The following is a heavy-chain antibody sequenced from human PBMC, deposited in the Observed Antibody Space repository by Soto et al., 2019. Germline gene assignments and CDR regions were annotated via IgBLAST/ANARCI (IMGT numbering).Heavy chain of an antibody. CDR2: IYDSGST. CDR1: GGTISSYY. CDR3: ERVGGYSRSHASDYYYCYGMDV. J-gene: IGHJ6*02. D-gene: IGHD6-13*01. V-gene: IGHV4-59*01. Sequence: PSETLSLTCTASGGTISSYYWGWIRQPPGKGLEWFGYIYDSGSTNYNPSLKRRVTISVETSNKQSSLKLSSVTAADIAVYYCERVGGYSRSHASDYYYCYGMDVWGQGPTVTVSS.